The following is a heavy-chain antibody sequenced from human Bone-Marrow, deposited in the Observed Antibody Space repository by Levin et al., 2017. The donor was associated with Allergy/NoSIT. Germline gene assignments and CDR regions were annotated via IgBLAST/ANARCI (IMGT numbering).Heavy chain of an antibody. J-gene: IGHJ4*02. CDR3: AKAQKVHSVGLTLDF. D-gene: IGHD3-10*01. V-gene: IGHV3-23*01. CDR2: FSGRGGST. Sequence: GESLKISCAASGFTFSDYAMTWVRQAPGKGLEWVSTFSGRGGSTLYADSVRGRFTVSRDDSKSTLYLQINSLKTDDTAIYYCAKAQKVHSVGLTLDFWGQGTQVTVSS. CDR1: GFTFSDYA.